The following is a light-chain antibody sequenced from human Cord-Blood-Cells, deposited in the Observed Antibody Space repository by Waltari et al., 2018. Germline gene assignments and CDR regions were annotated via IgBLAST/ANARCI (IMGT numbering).Light chain of an antibody. V-gene: IGLV3-10*01. Sequence: SYELTQPPSVSVSPGQTARITCSGDALSKQYAYWYQQKSGQAPVLVIYEDSKRPSGIPERFSGSSSGTMATLTISGAQVEDEADYYCYSTDSSGNHSVVFGGGTKLTVL. CDR3: YSTDSSGNHSVV. CDR2: EDS. J-gene: IGLJ2*01. CDR1: ALSKQY.